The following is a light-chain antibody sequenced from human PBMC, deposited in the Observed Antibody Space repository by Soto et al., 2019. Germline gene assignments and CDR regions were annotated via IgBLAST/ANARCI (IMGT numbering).Light chain of an antibody. CDR1: QSISGIY. V-gene: IGKV3-20*01. Sequence: EIVLTQSPGTLSLSPGERATLSCRASQSISGIYLAWYQQKPGQAPRLLIYGASSRATGFPARSSGSGSGTDFTLTISSLEPEDFAVYYCQQYGSSPRTFGQGTKVDI. CDR3: QQYGSSPRT. J-gene: IGKJ1*01. CDR2: GAS.